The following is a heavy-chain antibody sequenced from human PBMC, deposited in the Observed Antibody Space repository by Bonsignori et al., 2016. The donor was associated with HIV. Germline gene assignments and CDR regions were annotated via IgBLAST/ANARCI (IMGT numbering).Heavy chain of an antibody. J-gene: IGHJ4*02. V-gene: IGHV1-18*01. CDR2: ISTYNGNT. D-gene: IGHD6-19*01. CDR3: ARGPRLTAVAGTPSHDY. Sequence: ASVKVSCKASGYTFTSYGINWVRQAPGQGLEWMGWISTYNGNTNYAQKLQGRVTMTTDTSTSTAYMDLRSLRSDDTAVYYCARGPRLTAVAGTPSHDYWGQGTLVTVSS. CDR1: GYTFTSYG.